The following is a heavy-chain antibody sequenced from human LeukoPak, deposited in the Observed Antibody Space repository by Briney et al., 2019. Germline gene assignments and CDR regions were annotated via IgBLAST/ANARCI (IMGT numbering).Heavy chain of an antibody. CDR2: IKQDGSEK. J-gene: IGHJ4*02. D-gene: IGHD6-13*01. CDR1: EFSFITYW. Sequence: HSGGSLRLSCAASEFSFITYWMSWVRQAPGKGLEWVANIKQDGSEKYYVDSVKGRFTISRDNAKNSLYLQMNSLRAEDTAVYYCARVGSSWHLDYWGQGTLVTVSS. V-gene: IGHV3-7*03. CDR3: ARVGSSWHLDY.